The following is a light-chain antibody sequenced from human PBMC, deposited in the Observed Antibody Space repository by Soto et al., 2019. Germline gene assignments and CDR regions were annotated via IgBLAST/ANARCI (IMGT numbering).Light chain of an antibody. V-gene: IGKV3-20*01. CDR1: QGVNSLF. CDR2: GAT. Sequence: EIGLTQSPGTLSFSPGERASLSCRASQGVNSLFFGWHQQKPGQPPRLLIYGATNRAAGIPDRFSGSVSGTDFPLTISRLEPEDSAVYFCQQYGISPNTFGPGTKVEIK. J-gene: IGKJ1*01. CDR3: QQYGISPNT.